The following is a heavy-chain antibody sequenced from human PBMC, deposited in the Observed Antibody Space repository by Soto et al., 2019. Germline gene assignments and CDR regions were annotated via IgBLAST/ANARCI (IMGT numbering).Heavy chain of an antibody. J-gene: IGHJ4*02. V-gene: IGHV2-5*02. D-gene: IGHD1-26*01. CDR1: GFSLSTSRMG. Sequence: QITLKESGPTLVKPTQTLTLTCTFSGFSLSTSRMGVGWIRQPPGKALEWLALIYWDDDKRYSPSLESRLTITKDXXXXXXXXXXXXXXXXXXXXXXXXXXRGATAXXXFDYWGQGTLVTVSS. CDR2: IYWDDDK. CDR3: XXXRGATAXXXFDY.